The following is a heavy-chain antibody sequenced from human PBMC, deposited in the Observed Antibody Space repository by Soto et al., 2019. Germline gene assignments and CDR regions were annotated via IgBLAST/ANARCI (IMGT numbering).Heavy chain of an antibody. CDR2: IYNSGNT. D-gene: IGHD5-12*01. CDR1: GDSISSGNYN. CDR3: AREGSRDGYNLAEYFQH. J-gene: IGHJ1*01. Sequence: QVQLQESGPGLVKPSQTLCLICAVSGDSISSGNYNWSWIRQHPGKGLEWIGYIYNSGNTYYNPSLKSRVTISVDTSKNQFSLKLTSVTAADTAVFYCAREGSRDGYNLAEYFQHWGQGTLVTVSS. V-gene: IGHV4-31*11.